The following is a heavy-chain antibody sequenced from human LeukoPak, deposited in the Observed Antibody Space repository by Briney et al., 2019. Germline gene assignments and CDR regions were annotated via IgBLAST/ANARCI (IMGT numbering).Heavy chain of an antibody. CDR1: GFTFSSYA. J-gene: IGHJ4*02. D-gene: IGHD6-13*01. Sequence: GGSLRLSCAASGFTFSSYAMSWVRQAPGKGLEWVSAISGSGGSTYYADSVKGRFTISRDNSKNTLYLQMNSLRAEDTAVYYCARGEGVAAAGTRNFDYWGQGTLVTVSS. CDR3: ARGEGVAAAGTRNFDY. V-gene: IGHV3-23*01. CDR2: ISGSGGST.